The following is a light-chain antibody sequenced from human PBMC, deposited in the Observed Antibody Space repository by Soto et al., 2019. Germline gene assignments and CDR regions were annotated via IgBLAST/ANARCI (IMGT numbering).Light chain of an antibody. CDR1: QTISNY. Sequence: DIQMTQSPSSLSASVGDRVTITCRASQTISNYLNWYQQQPGKAPKLLIYAASSLQSGVPSRFSGSGSGTDFTLTISSLEPEDFAVYYCQQRSNWPITFGQGTRLEIK. V-gene: IGKV1-39*01. CDR3: QQRSNWPIT. J-gene: IGKJ5*01. CDR2: AAS.